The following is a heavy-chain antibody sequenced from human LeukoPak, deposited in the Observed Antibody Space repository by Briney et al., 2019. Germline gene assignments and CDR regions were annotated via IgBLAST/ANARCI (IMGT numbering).Heavy chain of an antibody. CDR1: GYTFTSYA. CDR2: INTNTGNP. Sequence: ASVKVSCKASGYTFTSYAMNWVRQAPGQGLEWMGWINTNTGNPTYAQGFTGRFVFSLDTSVSTAYLQISSLKAEDTAVYYCARGYAQLHTAMGGGNDYWGQGTLVTVSS. V-gene: IGHV7-4-1*02. CDR3: ARGYAQLHTAMGGGNDY. D-gene: IGHD5-18*01. J-gene: IGHJ4*02.